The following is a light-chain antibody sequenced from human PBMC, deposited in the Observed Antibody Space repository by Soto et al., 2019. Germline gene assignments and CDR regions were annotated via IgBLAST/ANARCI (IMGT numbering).Light chain of an antibody. CDR2: KAS. Sequence: DIQMTQSPSTLSASVGDRVTITCRASQSISSWLAWYQQKPGKAPKLLSYKASSLESGVPSRFRGSGSGTEFTFTISSLRPDDFATYYCQQYNSYPWTFGQGTKVEIK. V-gene: IGKV1-5*03. CDR1: QSISSW. J-gene: IGKJ1*01. CDR3: QQYNSYPWT.